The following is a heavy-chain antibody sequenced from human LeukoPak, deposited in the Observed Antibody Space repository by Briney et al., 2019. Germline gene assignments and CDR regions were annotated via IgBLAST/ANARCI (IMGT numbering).Heavy chain of an antibody. CDR1: GLTFKNAW. V-gene: IGHV3-11*04. CDR2: ISSSGNTR. CDR3: ARDDWGMDV. J-gene: IGHJ6*02. Sequence: GGSLRLSCAASGLTFKNAWMSWVRQAPGKGLEWVSYISSSGNTRYYADSVRGRFTISRDNAKNSLYLQMNSLRAEDTAVYYCARDDWGMDVWGQGTTVTVSS. D-gene: IGHD2-21*01.